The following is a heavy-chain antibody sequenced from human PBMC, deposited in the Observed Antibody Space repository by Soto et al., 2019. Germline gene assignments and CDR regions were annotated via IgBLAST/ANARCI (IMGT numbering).Heavy chain of an antibody. J-gene: IGHJ3*01. Sequence: QVQLLESGGGVVQPGTSLRLSCAASGFTFVKYDMHWVRQAPGKGLEWVAVIWYDGSHQYSADSVKGRFTISSDNTKNTVDLQMNSMGVADTAVYFCARLGDHHSLDVCGQGTMVIVSS. CDR1: GFTFVKYD. CDR3: ARLGDHHSLDV. CDR2: IWYDGSHQ. V-gene: IGHV3-33*01.